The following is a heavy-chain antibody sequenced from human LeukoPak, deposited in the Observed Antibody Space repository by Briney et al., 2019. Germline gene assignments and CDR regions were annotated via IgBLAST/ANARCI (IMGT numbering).Heavy chain of an antibody. Sequence: ASVKVSCKSSGDTFNSDHLHWVRQAPGHECEWRGILNPSGGRTRNAEKFQDRLFLTMDMSTNTVYMELNSLTSEDTAVYYCATGADILTPFDNWGQGSLVTVSS. V-gene: IGHV1-46*02. CDR3: ATGADILTPFDN. D-gene: IGHD3-9*01. CDR1: GDTFNSDH. J-gene: IGHJ4*02. CDR2: LNPSGGRT.